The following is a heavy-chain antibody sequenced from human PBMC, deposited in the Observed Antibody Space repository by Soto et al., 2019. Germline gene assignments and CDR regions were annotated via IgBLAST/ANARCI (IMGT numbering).Heavy chain of an antibody. CDR2: MNPNSGNT. CDR3: AKENSSSWPDYLYYYYMDV. V-gene: IGHV1-8*01. Sequence: QVQLVQSGAEVKKPGASVKVSCKASGYTFTSYDINWVRQATGQGLEWMGWMNPNSGNTGYAQKFQGRVTMTRNTSISTAYMELSSLRSEDTAVYYCAKENSSSWPDYLYYYYMDVWGKGTTVTVSS. CDR1: GYTFTSYD. J-gene: IGHJ6*03. D-gene: IGHD6-13*01.